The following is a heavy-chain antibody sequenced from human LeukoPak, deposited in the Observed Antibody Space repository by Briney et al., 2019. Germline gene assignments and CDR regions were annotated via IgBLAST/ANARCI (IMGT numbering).Heavy chain of an antibody. V-gene: IGHV3-33*06. D-gene: IGHD3-16*02. CDR1: GFTFSSYG. Sequence: GGSLRLSCAASGFTFSSYGMHWVRQAPGKGLEWVAVIWYDGSNKYYAYSVKGRFTISRDNSKNTLYLQMNSLRAEDTAVYYCAKEGYDYVWGSYPQPFDYWGQGTLVTVSS. CDR3: AKEGYDYVWGSYPQPFDY. CDR2: IWYDGSNK. J-gene: IGHJ4*02.